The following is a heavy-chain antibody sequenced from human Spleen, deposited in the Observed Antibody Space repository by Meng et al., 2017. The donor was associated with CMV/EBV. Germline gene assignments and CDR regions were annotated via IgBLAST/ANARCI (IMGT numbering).Heavy chain of an antibody. Sequence: GESLKISCAASGFPFNDYYMSWIRQAPGKGLEWVSYISSSGVTISYADSVKGRFTISRDNAKNSVYLQMNSLRAEDTAVYYCAKAGPTILSSLDVWGQGTTVTVSS. D-gene: IGHD3-3*01. CDR3: AKAGPTILSSLDV. V-gene: IGHV3-11*01. CDR1: GFPFNDYY. J-gene: IGHJ6*02. CDR2: ISSSGVTI.